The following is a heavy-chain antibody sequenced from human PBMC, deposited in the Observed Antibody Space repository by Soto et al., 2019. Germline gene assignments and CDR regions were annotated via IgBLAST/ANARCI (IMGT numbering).Heavy chain of an antibody. J-gene: IGHJ6*02. Sequence: EVQLVESGGGLVKPGGSLRLSCAASGFTFSSYSMNWVRQAPGKGLEWVSSISSSSSYIYYADSVKGRFTISRDNAKNSLYLQMNSLRAEDTAVYYCARDHERYYYGSGARGMDVWGQGTTVTVSS. V-gene: IGHV3-21*01. CDR3: ARDHERYYYGSGARGMDV. D-gene: IGHD3-10*01. CDR1: GFTFSSYS. CDR2: ISSSSSYI.